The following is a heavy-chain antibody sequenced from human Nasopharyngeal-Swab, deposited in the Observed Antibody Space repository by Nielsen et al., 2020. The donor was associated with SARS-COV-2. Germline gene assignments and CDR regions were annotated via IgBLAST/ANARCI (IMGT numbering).Heavy chain of an antibody. Sequence: WIGQRPGKGLEWIGYIYYSGSTYYNPSLKSRVTISVDTSKNQFSLKLSSVTAADTAVYYCARVLGEQWLVNYYYYMDVWGKGTTVTVSS. V-gene: IGHV4-30-4*01. CDR3: ARVLGEQWLVNYYYYMDV. J-gene: IGHJ6*03. D-gene: IGHD6-19*01. CDR2: IYYSGST.